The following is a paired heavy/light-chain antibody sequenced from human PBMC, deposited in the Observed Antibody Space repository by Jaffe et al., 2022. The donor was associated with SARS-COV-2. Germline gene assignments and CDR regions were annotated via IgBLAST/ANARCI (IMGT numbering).Light chain of an antibody. CDR1: QSLLHSDGKTY. V-gene: IGKV2D-29*01. CDR2: EVS. J-gene: IGKJ5*01. CDR3: MQSIQLYT. Sequence: DIVMTQTPLSLSVTPGQPASISCKSSQSLLHSDGKTYLYWYLQKPGQPPQLLIYEVSNRFSGVPDRFSGSGSGTDFTLKISRVEAEDVGVYYCMQSIQLYTFGQGTRLEIK.
Heavy chain of an antibody. D-gene: IGHD3-3*01. Sequence: QVQLVESGGGVVQPGRSLRLSCAASGFTFSSYGMHWVRQAPGKGLEWVAVISYDGSNKYYADSVKGRFTISRDNSKNTLYLQMNSLRAEDTAVYYCAKALRGGLDYDFWSGYHKLGNYYYGMDVWGQGTTVTVSS. CDR3: AKALRGGLDYDFWSGYHKLGNYYYGMDV. CDR2: ISYDGSNK. J-gene: IGHJ6*02. V-gene: IGHV3-30*18. CDR1: GFTFSSYG.